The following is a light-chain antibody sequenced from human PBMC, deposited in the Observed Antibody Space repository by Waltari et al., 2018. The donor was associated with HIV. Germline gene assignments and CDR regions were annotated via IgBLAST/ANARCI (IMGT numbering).Light chain of an antibody. Sequence: QSALTQPASVSGSPGQSITISCTGTSSDIGGYKYVSWFKQHPDKAPKLIIYEVSNRPSEISNRFSGSKSGNTASLTISELQAEDEADYYCSSFTGTTALVFGGGTKLTVL. V-gene: IGLV2-14*01. CDR2: EVS. J-gene: IGLJ3*02. CDR1: SSDIGGYKY. CDR3: SSFTGTTALV.